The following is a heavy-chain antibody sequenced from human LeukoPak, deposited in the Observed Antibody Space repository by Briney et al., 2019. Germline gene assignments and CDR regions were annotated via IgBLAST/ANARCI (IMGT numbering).Heavy chain of an antibody. J-gene: IGHJ4*02. CDR2: ISGSGGST. V-gene: IGHV3-23*01. CDR3: ATRYCTSTKCYQLDY. Sequence: PGGSLRLSCAASGFTFSTYAMSWVRQAPGKGLEWVSGISGSGGSTYYADSVKGRFTISRDNSKNTLYLQMNSLRAEDTAVYYCATRYCTSTKCYQLDYWGQGTLVTVSS. CDR1: GFTFSTYA. D-gene: IGHD2-2*01.